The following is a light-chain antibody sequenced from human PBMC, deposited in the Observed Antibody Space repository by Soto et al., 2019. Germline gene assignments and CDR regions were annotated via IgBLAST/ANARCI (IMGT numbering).Light chain of an antibody. J-gene: IGLJ3*02. CDR1: SSNIGAGYD. Sequence: SVLTQPPSVSEAPGQRDTISCTGSSSNIGAGYDVHWYQQLPGTAPKLLIYGNTNRPSGVPDRFSGSKSGTSASLAITGLQAEDEADYYCQSYDSSLSGWVFGGGTKLTVL. CDR3: QSYDSSLSGWV. V-gene: IGLV1-40*01. CDR2: GNT.